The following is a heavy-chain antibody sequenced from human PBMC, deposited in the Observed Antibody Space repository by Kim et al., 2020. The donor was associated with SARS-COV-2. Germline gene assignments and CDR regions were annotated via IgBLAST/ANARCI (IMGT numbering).Heavy chain of an antibody. D-gene: IGHD2-21*01. CDR1: GGTFSSYA. CDR3: ARFCSRVPAFDI. CDR2: IIPIFGTA. V-gene: IGHV1-69*13. J-gene: IGHJ3*02. Sequence: SVKVSCKASGGTFSSYAISWVRQAPGQGLEWMGGIIPIFGTANYAQKFQGRVTITADESTSTAYMELSSLRSEDTAVYYCARFCSRVPAFDIWGQGTMVTVSS.